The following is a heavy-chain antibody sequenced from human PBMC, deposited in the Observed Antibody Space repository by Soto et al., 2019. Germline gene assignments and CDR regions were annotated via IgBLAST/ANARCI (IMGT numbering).Heavy chain of an antibody. V-gene: IGHV4-34*01. D-gene: IGHD5-18*01. CDR2: SNHRGRT. CDR1: GGSFSGYY. J-gene: IGHJ4*02. Sequence: QVQLQQWGEGLLKPSETLSLTCAVYGGSFSGYYWSWIRQPPGKGLEWIGESNHRGRTNYNPSLKSRVTISVDTSKNQFSLKLSSWTAADTAVYYCAIGGNYGYVYWGQGTLVTVSS. CDR3: AIGGNYGYVY.